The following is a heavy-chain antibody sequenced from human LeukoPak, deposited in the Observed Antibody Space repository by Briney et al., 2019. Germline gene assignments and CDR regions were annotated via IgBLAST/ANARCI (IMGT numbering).Heavy chain of an antibody. CDR1: GFTFSSYS. Sequence: GGSLRLSCAASGFTFSSYSMNWVRQAPGKGLEWVSYISRSSRTTYYADPVKGRFTISRDNAKNSLYLQMNSLRDEHTAVYYCARDYDILTGYSRFDPWGQGTLVTVSS. V-gene: IGHV3-48*02. J-gene: IGHJ5*02. D-gene: IGHD3-9*01. CDR3: ARDYDILTGYSRFDP. CDR2: ISRSSRTT.